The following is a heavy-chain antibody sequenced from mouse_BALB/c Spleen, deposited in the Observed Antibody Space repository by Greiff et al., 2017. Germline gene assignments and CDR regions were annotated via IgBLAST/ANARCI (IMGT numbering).Heavy chain of an antibody. J-gene: IGHJ3*01. CDR3: ARGADGSGDWFAY. CDR2: ISTYYGDA. V-gene: IGHV1-67*01. D-gene: IGHD1-1*01. CDR1: GYTFTDYA. Sequence: QVQLQQSGAELVRPGVSVKISCKGSGYTFTDYAMHWVKQSHAKSLEWIGVISTYYGDASYNQKFKGKATLTVDKSSSTAYMELARLTSEDSAIYYCARGADGSGDWFAYWGQGTLVTVSA.